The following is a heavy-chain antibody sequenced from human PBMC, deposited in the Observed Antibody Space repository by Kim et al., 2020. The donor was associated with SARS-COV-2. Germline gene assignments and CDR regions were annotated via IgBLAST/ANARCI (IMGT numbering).Heavy chain of an antibody. D-gene: IGHD2-2*01. CDR3: ARHIGPIGMPYYFDY. V-gene: IGHV4-39*01. J-gene: IGHJ4*02. Sequence: PSHKSRVTISEDTSKNQFPLKLASVTAADTAVYYCARHIGPIGMPYYFDYWGQGPLVTVSS.